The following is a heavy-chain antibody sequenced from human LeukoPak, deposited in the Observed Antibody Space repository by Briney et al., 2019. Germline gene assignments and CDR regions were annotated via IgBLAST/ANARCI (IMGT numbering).Heavy chain of an antibody. CDR1: GYTFTGYY. CDR3: AREKDPAPKGDAFDI. J-gene: IGHJ3*02. CDR2: INPNSGGT. Sequence: GASVKVSCKASGYTFTGYYMHWVRQAPGQGLELMGWINPNSGGTNYAQKFQGRVTMTRDTSISTAYMELSRLRSDDTAVYYCAREKDPAPKGDAFDIWGQGTMVTVSS. V-gene: IGHV1-2*02.